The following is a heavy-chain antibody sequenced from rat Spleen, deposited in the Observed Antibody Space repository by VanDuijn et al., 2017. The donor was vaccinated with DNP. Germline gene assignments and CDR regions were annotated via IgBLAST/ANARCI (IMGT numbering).Heavy chain of an antibody. J-gene: IGHJ1*01. CDR2: ISPSGGST. V-gene: IGHV5S13*01. Sequence: EVQLVESGGGLVQPGRSLKLSCAASGFTFSNYDMAWVRQAPTKGLEWVASISPSGGSTYYRDSVKGRFTISRDNARNTLYLQMNSLRSEDTATYYCATHNYGSSYWYFDFWGPGTMVTVSS. CDR3: ATHNYGSSYWYFDF. D-gene: IGHD1-3*01. CDR1: GFTFSNYD.